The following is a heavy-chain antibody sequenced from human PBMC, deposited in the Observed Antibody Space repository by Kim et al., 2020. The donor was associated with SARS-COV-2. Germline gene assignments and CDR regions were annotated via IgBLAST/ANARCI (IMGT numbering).Heavy chain of an antibody. CDR2: INPSGGST. CDR3: ARDLENITMIVVGDAFDI. D-gene: IGHD3-22*01. CDR1: GYTFTSYY. V-gene: IGHV1-46*01. Sequence: ASVKVSCKASGYTFTSYYMHWVRQAPGQGLEWMGIINPSGGSTSYAQKFQGRVTMTRDTSTSTVYMELSSLRSEDTAVYYCARDLENITMIVVGDAFDIWGQGTMVTVSS. J-gene: IGHJ3*02.